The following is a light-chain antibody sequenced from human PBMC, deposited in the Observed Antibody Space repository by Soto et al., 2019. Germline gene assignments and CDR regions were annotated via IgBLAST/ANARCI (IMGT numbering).Light chain of an antibody. J-gene: IGKJ5*01. CDR1: QSIGRW. CDR3: QQRSNWIT. CDR2: DAC. V-gene: IGKV3-11*01. Sequence: SPATLSASVGDRVTITCRASQSIGRWLAWYQQKPGQAPRLLIYDACYRATGIPARFSGSGSGTDFTLTISSLEPEDFAIYYCQQRSNWITFGQGTRLEIK.